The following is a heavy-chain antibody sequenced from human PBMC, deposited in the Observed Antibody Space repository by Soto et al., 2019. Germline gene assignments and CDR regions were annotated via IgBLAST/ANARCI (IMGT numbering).Heavy chain of an antibody. V-gene: IGHV6-1*01. CDR3: ARALAGSYDY. CDR1: GDSVSSKSAT. D-gene: IGHD1-26*01. CDR2: TYYRSKWST. J-gene: IGHJ4*02. Sequence: SQTLSLTCAISGDSVSSKSATWNWIRQSPSRGLEWLGRTYYRSKWSTDYAVSVKGRITVSPDTSKNQFSLRLNPVTPEDTAVYYCARALAGSYDYWGQGTLVTVSS.